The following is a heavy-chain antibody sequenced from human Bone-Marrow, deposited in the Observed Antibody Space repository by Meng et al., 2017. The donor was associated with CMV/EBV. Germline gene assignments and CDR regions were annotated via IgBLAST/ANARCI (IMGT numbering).Heavy chain of an antibody. CDR3: ARGRDGYIKGLDS. CDR1: GYSFTGYF. V-gene: IGHV1-2*02. D-gene: IGHD5-24*01. CDR2: INPNNGDT. Sequence: ASVKVSCKASGYSFTGYFMHWVRQAPGQGLEWMGWINPNNGDTRYSQNFKGRVTMTRDRSLNTLYLDLSRLRYDDTAVYYCARGRDGYIKGLDSWGQGTLVTVSS. J-gene: IGHJ5*01.